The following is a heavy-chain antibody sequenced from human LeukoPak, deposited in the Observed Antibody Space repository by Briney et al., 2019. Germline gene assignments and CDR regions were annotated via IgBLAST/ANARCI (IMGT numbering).Heavy chain of an antibody. CDR1: GFTFSSYA. J-gene: IGHJ4*02. V-gene: IGHV3-23*01. CDR2: ISGSGGST. D-gene: IGHD3-10*01. Sequence: SGGSLRLSCAASGFTFSSYAMSWVRQAPGKGLEWVSAISGSGGSTYYADSVKGRFTISRDNSKNTLYLQMNSLRAEDTAVYYCSKDPTMVRGVTYFDYWGQGTLVTLSS. CDR3: SKDPTMVRGVTYFDY.